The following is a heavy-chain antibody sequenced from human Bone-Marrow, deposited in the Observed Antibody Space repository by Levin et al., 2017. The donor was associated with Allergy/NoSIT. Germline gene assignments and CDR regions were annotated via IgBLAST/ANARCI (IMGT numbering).Heavy chain of an antibody. Sequence: GGSLRLSCAASGFTFSNYGMHWVRQAPGKGLEWVAVTSYDGSDKYYVDSVKGRFTISRDNSKNTLYLQMNSLRAEDTAIYYCVKGALWITTGRFDSWGQGTLVTVSS. V-gene: IGHV3-30*18. J-gene: IGHJ4*02. CDR3: VKGALWITTGRFDS. CDR2: TSYDGSDK. D-gene: IGHD4-11*01. CDR1: GFTFSNYG.